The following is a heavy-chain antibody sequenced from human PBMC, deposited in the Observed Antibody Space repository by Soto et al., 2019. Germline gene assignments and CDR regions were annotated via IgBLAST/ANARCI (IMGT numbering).Heavy chain of an antibody. V-gene: IGHV1-69*12. D-gene: IGHD5-12*01. J-gene: IGHJ6*02. CDR3: ASNVEMATITNYYYGMDV. CDR2: IIPIFGTA. CDR1: GGTFSSYA. Sequence: QVQLVQSGAEVKKPGSSVKVSCKASGGTFSSYAISWVRQAPGQGLEWMGGIIPIFGTANYAQKFQGRVTITADESTSTAYMELSSLRSEDTAVYYCASNVEMATITNYYYGMDVWGQGTTVTVSS.